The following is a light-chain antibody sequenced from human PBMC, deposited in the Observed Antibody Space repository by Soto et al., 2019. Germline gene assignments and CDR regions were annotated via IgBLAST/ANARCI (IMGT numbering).Light chain of an antibody. CDR2: ATS. V-gene: IGKV1-12*01. CDR3: QHNGV. CDR1: QGIAGW. J-gene: IGKJ3*01. Sequence: DLQMTQSPSSLSASVGETVTMTCRASQGIAGWLSWYQQKPGKAPKLLIFATSNLQGGVPSRFSGSGSGTDFTLTISSLQPEDFATYYCQHNGVFGPGTQGDIK.